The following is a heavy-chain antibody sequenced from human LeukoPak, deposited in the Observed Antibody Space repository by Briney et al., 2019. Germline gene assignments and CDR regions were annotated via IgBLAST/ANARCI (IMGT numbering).Heavy chain of an antibody. CDR2: ISSSSSTI. CDR3: AKVMPPGRIRFYSYYMDV. V-gene: IGHV3-48*01. Sequence: PGGSLRLSCAASGFTFSSYSMNWVRQAPGKGLEWVSYISSSSSTIYYADSVKGRFTISRDKSKNTLSLQMNGLRVEDTAVYYCAKVMPPGRIRFYSYYMDVWGKGTTVTVS. CDR1: GFTFSSYS. J-gene: IGHJ6*03. D-gene: IGHD2-15*01.